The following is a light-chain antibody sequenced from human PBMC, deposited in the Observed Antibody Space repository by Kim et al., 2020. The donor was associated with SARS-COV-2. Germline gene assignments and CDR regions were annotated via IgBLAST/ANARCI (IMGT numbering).Light chain of an antibody. V-gene: IGLV1-44*01. Sequence: QSVLTQPPSASGTPGQRVTISCSGSNSNIGKNTVNWYQQLPGTAPRLLIYSNNPRPSGVPDRFSASKSGTSASLTISGLQSDDEADYYCAAWDDSLNGYVAFGGGTKLTV. CDR2: SNN. J-gene: IGLJ2*01. CDR3: AAWDDSLNGYVA. CDR1: NSNIGKNT.